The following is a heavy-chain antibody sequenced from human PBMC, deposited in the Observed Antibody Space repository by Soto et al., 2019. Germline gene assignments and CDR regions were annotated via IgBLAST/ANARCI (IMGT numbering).Heavy chain of an antibody. V-gene: IGHV1-69*02. D-gene: IGHD3-22*01. CDR3: ASYGPSLLPDY. Sequence: QVQLVQSGAEVKKPGSSVKVSCKASGGTFSSYTISWVRQAPGQGLEWMGRIIPILGIANYAQKFQGRVTITADKSTSTAYMELSSLRSEDTAVYYCASYGPSLLPDYWGQGTLVTVSS. CDR2: IIPILGIA. CDR1: GGTFSSYT. J-gene: IGHJ4*02.